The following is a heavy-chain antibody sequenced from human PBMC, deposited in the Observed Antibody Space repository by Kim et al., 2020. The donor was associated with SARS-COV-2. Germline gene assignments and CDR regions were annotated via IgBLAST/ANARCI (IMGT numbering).Heavy chain of an antibody. CDR3: ARRSPPPKYYFDY. V-gene: IGHV3-33*01. CDR1: GFTFSSYG. J-gene: IGHJ4*02. CDR2: IWYDGSNK. Sequence: GGSLRLSCAASGFTFSSYGMHWVRQAPGKGLEWVAVIWYDGSNKYYADSVKGRFTISRDNSKNTLYLQMNSLRAEDTAVYYCARRSPPPKYYFDYWGQGTLVTVSS.